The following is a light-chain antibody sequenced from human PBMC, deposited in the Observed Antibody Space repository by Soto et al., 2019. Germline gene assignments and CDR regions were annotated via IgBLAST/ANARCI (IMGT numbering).Light chain of an antibody. CDR3: QQYHSYSIT. V-gene: IGKV1-5*03. J-gene: IGKJ5*01. CDR2: DAS. CDR1: QSISGW. Sequence: DIQLTQSPSTLSASVGDRVTITCRASQSISGWLAWYQQKPGKAPKLLIYDASSLESAVPSRFSGSGSGTEFTLTINSLQPDDFATYYCQQYHSYSITFGQGTRLEIK.